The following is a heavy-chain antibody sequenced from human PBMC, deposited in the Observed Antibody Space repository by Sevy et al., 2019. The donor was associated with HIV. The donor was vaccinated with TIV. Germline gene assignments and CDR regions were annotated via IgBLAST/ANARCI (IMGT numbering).Heavy chain of an antibody. CDR1: GFTFSSYG. CDR2: ISYDGSNK. CDR3: AKDSHYYDSSGYLVLMDY. D-gene: IGHD3-22*01. V-gene: IGHV3-30*18. Sequence: GGSLRLSCAASGFTFSSYGMHWVRQAPGMGLEWVAVISYDGSNKYYADSVKGRFTISRDNSKNTLYLQMNSLRAEDTAVYYCAKDSHYYDSSGYLVLMDYWGQRTLVTVSS. J-gene: IGHJ4*02.